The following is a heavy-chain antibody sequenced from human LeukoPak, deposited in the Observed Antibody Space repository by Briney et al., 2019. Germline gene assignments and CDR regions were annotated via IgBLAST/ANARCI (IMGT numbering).Heavy chain of an antibody. CDR1: GGSFSGYY. CDR2: INHSGST. Sequence: PSETLSLTCAVYGGSFSGYYWSWIRQPPGKGLEWIGEINHSGSTNYNPSLKSRVTISVDTSKNQFSLKLSSVTAADTAVYYCARGHHSSGWYKWFDPWGQGTLVTVSS. J-gene: IGHJ5*02. CDR3: ARGHHSSGWYKWFDP. V-gene: IGHV4-34*01. D-gene: IGHD6-19*01.